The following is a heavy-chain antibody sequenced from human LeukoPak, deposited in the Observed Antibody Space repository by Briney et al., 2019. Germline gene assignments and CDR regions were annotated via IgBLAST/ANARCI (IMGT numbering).Heavy chain of an antibody. D-gene: IGHD2-15*01. V-gene: IGHV4-34*01. CDR2: INHSGST. Sequence: SETLSLTCAVYGGSFSGYYWSWIRQPPGKGLEWIGEINHSGSTNYNPSLKSRVTISVDTPKNQFSLKLSSVTAADTAVYYCARVGGTYAFDIWGQGTMVTVSS. CDR3: ARVGGTYAFDI. J-gene: IGHJ3*02. CDR1: GGSFSGYY.